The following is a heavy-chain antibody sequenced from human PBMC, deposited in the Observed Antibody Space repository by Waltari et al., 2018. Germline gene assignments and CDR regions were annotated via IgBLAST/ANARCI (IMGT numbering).Heavy chain of an antibody. J-gene: IGHJ4*02. D-gene: IGHD3-10*01. CDR2: IYYSGST. CDR1: GGSISSYY. Sequence: QVQLQESGPGLVKPSETLSLTCTVSGGSISSYYWSWIRLPPGKGLEWIGYIYYSGSTNYNPSLKSRVTISVDTSKNQFSLKLSSVTAADTAVYYCARSYGYFDYWGQGTLVTVSS. CDR3: ARSYGYFDY. V-gene: IGHV4-59*01.